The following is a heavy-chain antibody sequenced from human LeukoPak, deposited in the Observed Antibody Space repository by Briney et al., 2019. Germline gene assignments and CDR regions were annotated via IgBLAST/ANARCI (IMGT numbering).Heavy chain of an antibody. Sequence: GGSLRLSCAASGVTFSTHCMSWVRQAPGKGLEWGGNKKQDGSEMYYMDSVKGRFTISRDNSKDKVYLQMNNLRAEDTDVYYCAKVMKGSERLTMVRGVIIRTAGLYYMDVWGKGTTVTVFS. J-gene: IGHJ6*03. CDR2: KKQDGSEM. CDR1: GVTFSTHC. V-gene: IGHV3-7*03. D-gene: IGHD3-10*01. CDR3: AKVMKGSERLTMVRGVIIRTAGLYYMDV.